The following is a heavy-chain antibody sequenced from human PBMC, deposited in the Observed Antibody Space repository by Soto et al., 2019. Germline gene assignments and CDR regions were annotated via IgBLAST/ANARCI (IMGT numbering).Heavy chain of an antibody. Sequence: GGSLRLSCAASGFTVSSNYMSWVRQAPGKGLEWVSVIYSGGSTYYADSVKGRFTISRDNSKNTLYLQMNSLRAEDMAVYYCAREVVLMVYAIPRYYYYGMDVWGQGTTVTVSS. D-gene: IGHD2-8*01. CDR2: IYSGGST. CDR1: GFTVSSNY. V-gene: IGHV3-66*01. CDR3: AREVVLMVYAIPRYYYYGMDV. J-gene: IGHJ6*02.